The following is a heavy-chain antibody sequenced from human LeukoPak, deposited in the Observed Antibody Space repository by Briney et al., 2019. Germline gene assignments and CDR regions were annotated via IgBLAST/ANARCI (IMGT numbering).Heavy chain of an antibody. CDR1: GDSTSSYY. CDR3: ARWDSGYDGNFDY. CDR2: ISYSGST. J-gene: IGHJ4*02. Sequence: SETLSLTCTVSGDSTSSYYWSWIRQPPGKGLEWIGYISYSGSTSYNPSLKSRVTISVDTSKNQFSLKLSSVTAADTAVYYCARWDSGYDGNFDYWGQGTLVTVSS. V-gene: IGHV4-59*01. D-gene: IGHD5-12*01.